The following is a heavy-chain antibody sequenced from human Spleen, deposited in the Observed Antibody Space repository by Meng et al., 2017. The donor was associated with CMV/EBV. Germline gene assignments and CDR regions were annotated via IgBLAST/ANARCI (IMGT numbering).Heavy chain of an antibody. CDR1: RVTFSSYA. CDR2: IIPIFGTA. CDR3: ARGSSGYQSHLFDY. D-gene: IGHD3-22*01. J-gene: IGHJ4*02. Sequence: SRVTFSSYATSWVRQAPGQGLEWMGGIIPIFGTANYAQKFKGRVTITTDESTRTTYMELSSLRSEDTAVYYCARGSSGYQSHLFDYWGQGTLVTVSS. V-gene: IGHV1-69*05.